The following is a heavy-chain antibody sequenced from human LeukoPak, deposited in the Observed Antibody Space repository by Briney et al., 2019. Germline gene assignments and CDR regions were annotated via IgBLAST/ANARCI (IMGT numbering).Heavy chain of an antibody. Sequence: PGGSLRLSCAASGFTFDDYAMHWVRQAPGEGLEWVSGISWNSGSIGYADSVKGRFTISRDNAKNSLYLQMNSLRAEDTAVYYCARASPLGYCSGGSCYPKVRDAFDIWGQGTMVTVSS. CDR1: GFTFDDYA. D-gene: IGHD2-15*01. V-gene: IGHV3-9*01. CDR3: ARASPLGYCSGGSCYPKVRDAFDI. J-gene: IGHJ3*02. CDR2: ISWNSGSI.